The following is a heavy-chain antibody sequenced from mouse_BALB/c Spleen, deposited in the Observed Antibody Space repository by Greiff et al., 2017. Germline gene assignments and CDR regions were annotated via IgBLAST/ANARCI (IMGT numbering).Heavy chain of an antibody. CDR2: ISSGGST. J-gene: IGHJ3*01. CDR3: ARPLYYGNYAWFAY. D-gene: IGHD2-1*01. V-gene: IGHV5-6-5*01. Sequence: DVKLVESGGGLVKPGGSLKLSCAASGFTFSSYAMSWVRQTPEKRLEWVASISSGGSTYYPDSVKGRFTISRDNARNILYLQMSSLRSEDTAMYYCARPLYYGNYAWFAYWGQGTLVTVSA. CDR1: GFTFSSYA.